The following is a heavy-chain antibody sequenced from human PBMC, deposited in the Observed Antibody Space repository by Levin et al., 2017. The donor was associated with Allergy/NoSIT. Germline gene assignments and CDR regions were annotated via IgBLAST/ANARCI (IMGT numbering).Heavy chain of an antibody. V-gene: IGHV3-21*01. CDR3: ATTIVRRGYSGYVDGGY. CDR1: GFTFSSYS. J-gene: IGHJ4*02. Sequence: GESLKISCAASGFTFSSYSMNWVRQAPGKGLEWVSSISSSSSYIYYADSVKGRFTISRDNAKNSLYLQMNSLRAEDTAVYYCATTIVRRGYSGYVDGGYWGQGTLVTVSS. CDR2: ISSSSSYI. D-gene: IGHD5-12*01.